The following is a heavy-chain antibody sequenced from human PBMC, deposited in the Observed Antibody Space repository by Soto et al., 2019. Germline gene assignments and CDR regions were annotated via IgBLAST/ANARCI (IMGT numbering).Heavy chain of an antibody. Sequence: PGGSLRLSCAASGFTFSSYAMSWVRRAPGKGLEWVSAITGGGDSTWSADSVKGRFTISRDNSRTTLYLQMGSLRADDTAVYYWAKGSARGSPFFFGVWGQGPLVTVLS. J-gene: IGHJ4*02. CDR1: GFTFSSYA. CDR3: AKGSARGSPFFFGV. V-gene: IGHV3-23*01. D-gene: IGHD3-3*01. CDR2: ITGGGDST.